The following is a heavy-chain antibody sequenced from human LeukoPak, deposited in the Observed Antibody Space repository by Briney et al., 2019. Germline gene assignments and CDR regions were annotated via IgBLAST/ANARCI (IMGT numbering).Heavy chain of an antibody. CDR1: GYTFTSYG. Sequence: ASVKVSCKASGYTFTSYGISWVRQAPGQGLEWMGWISAYNGNTNFAQKLQGRVTMTTDTSTSTAYMELSSLRSEDTAVYYCASLMKSPNYYYYMDVWGKGTTVTVSS. D-gene: IGHD2-8*01. CDR2: ISAYNGNT. CDR3: ASLMKSPNYYYYMDV. V-gene: IGHV1-18*01. J-gene: IGHJ6*03.